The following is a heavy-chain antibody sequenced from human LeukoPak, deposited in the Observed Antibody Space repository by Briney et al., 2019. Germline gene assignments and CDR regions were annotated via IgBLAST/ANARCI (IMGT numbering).Heavy chain of an antibody. D-gene: IGHD3-16*02. CDR2: IKQDGSEK. Sequence: GGSLRLSCAASGFTFSSYWMSWVRQAPGKGLELVANIKQDGSEKYYVDSVKGRFTISRDNAKNSLYLQMNSLRAEDTAVYYCAREMESVWGSYRPLDYWGQGTLVTVSS. J-gene: IGHJ4*02. CDR1: GFTFSSYW. CDR3: AREMESVWGSYRPLDY. V-gene: IGHV3-7*01.